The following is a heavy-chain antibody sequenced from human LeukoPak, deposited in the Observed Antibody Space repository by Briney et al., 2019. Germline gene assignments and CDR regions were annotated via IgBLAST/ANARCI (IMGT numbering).Heavy chain of an antibody. CDR1: GFTFSSYA. CDR2: ISGSGGST. V-gene: IGHV3-23*01. J-gene: IGHJ3*02. D-gene: IGHD4-17*01. CDR3: AKVTYGDYLLNAFDI. Sequence: VGSLRLSCAASGFTFSSYAMSWVRQAPGKGLEWVSAISGSGGSTYYADSVKGRFTISRDNSKNTLYLQMNSLRAEDTAVYYCAKVTYGDYLLNAFDIWGQGTMVTVSS.